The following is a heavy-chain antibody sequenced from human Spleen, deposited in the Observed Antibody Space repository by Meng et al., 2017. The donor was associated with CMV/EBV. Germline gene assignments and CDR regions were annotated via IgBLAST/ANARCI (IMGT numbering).Heavy chain of an antibody. D-gene: IGHD2-2*01. J-gene: IGHJ6*02. Sequence: ASVKVSCKASGYTFTGYYMDWVRQAPGQGLEWMGWMNPNSGGTNYAQKFQGRVTMARDTSISTAYMELSRLRSDDTAVYYCAMKLCSSTSCYGMDVWGQGTTVTVSS. CDR3: AMKLCSSTSCYGMDV. CDR2: MNPNSGGT. CDR1: GYTFTGYY. V-gene: IGHV1-2*02.